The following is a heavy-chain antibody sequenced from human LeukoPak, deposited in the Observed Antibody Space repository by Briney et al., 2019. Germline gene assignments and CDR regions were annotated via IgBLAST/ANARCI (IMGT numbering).Heavy chain of an antibody. J-gene: IGHJ4*02. D-gene: IGHD1-26*01. CDR2: INSDGSST. CDR1: GFTFSSYW. Sequence: GGSLRLSCAASGFTFSSYWMHWVRQAPGKGLVWVSLINSDGSSTSYADSVKGRFTNSRDNAKNTLYLQMNSLRAEDTAVYYCARGEELGRTQNFDYWGQGTLVTVSS. V-gene: IGHV3-74*01. CDR3: ARGEELGRTQNFDY.